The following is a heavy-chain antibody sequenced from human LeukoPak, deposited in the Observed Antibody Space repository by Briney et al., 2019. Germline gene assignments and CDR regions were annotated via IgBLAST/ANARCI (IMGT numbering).Heavy chain of an antibody. V-gene: IGHV3-30*18. D-gene: IGHD4-17*01. Sequence: PGGSLRLSCAASGFTFSNCGLHWVLQAPGKGLEWVAVLSNDGSKSYYADSVKGRFTISRDNSKNTLYLQMNSLRAEDTAVYYCAKDISTVTIHADYWGQGTLVTVSS. CDR2: LSNDGSKS. J-gene: IGHJ4*02. CDR3: AKDISTVTIHADY. CDR1: GFTFSNCG.